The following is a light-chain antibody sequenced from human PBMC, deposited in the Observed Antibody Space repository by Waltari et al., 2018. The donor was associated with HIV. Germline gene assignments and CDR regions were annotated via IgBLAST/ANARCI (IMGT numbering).Light chain of an antibody. J-gene: IGLJ2*01. V-gene: IGLV2-11*01. CDR1: SGDVGGYNY. Sequence: QSALTQPRSVSGSPGQPVTISCTGSSGDVGGYNYFSWYQQHPGKAPRSMIYDVTKRPSGVPDRFSGSKSGNTASLTISGLQAEDEADYYCCSYAGSYTLIFGGGTQLTVL. CDR3: CSYAGSYTLI. CDR2: DVT.